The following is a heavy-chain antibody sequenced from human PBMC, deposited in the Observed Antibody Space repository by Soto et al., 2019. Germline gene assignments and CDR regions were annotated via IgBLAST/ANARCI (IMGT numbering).Heavy chain of an antibody. D-gene: IGHD6-19*01. CDR2: INGYNGNT. V-gene: IGHV1-18*01. CDR1: GYTFTTYG. J-gene: IGHJ4*02. CDR3: ARDRVAGTYFDY. Sequence: QVQLVQSGAEVKKPGASVKVSCKASGYTFTTYGISWVRQAPGQGLEWMGWINGYNGNTNYAQKLQGRVTMTTDTSKSTADTALRSLRADATAAYYCARDRVAGTYFDYWGQGTLVTGSA.